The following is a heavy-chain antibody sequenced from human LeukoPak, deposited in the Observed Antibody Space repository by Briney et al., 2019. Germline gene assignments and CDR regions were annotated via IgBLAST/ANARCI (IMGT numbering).Heavy chain of an antibody. Sequence: ETLSLTCSVSGGSISRYYWSWIRQPPGKGLEWIGFTHYTGSTHYNPSLKSRVTISVDTSKNQLSLKLSSVTAADTAVYYCARDLDNSGWYVFDYWSQGNLVTVSS. J-gene: IGHJ4*02. CDR3: ARDLDNSGWYVFDY. CDR2: THYTGST. CDR1: GGSISRYY. D-gene: IGHD6-19*01. V-gene: IGHV4-59*01.